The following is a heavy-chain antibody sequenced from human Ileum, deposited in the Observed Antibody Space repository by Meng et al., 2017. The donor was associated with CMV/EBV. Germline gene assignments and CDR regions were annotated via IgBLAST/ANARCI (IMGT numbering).Heavy chain of an antibody. CDR1: GASISSGDYY. D-gene: IGHD6-13*01. V-gene: IGHV4-30-4*08. CDR2: IFFSGNT. CDR3: ARFRIAALGNLFDP. Sequence: QVPLEESGPGWVKPSQTLSLSCPASGASISSGDYYWSWIRQPPGKGLEWIGYIFFSGNTYYNPSLNNRVIISIDTPRNHFSLKVDSVTAADTAVYYCARFRIAALGNLFDPWGHGTLVTVSS. J-gene: IGHJ5*02.